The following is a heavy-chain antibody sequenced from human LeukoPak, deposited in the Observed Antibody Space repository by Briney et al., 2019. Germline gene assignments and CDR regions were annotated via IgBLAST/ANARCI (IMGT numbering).Heavy chain of an antibody. D-gene: IGHD1-26*01. CDR2: ISGSGGST. CDR3: AKKYSGSYYPSGYFDY. J-gene: IGHJ4*02. V-gene: IGHV3-23*01. Sequence: QPGGSLRLSCAASGFTFSSYAMSWVRQAPGKGLEWVSAISGSGGSTYYADSVKGRFTISRDNSKNTLYLQMNSLRAEDTAVYYCAKKYSGSYYPSGYFDYWGQGTLVTVSS. CDR1: GFTFSSYA.